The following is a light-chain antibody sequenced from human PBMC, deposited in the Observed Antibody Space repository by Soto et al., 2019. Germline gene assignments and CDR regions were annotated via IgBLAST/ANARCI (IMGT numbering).Light chain of an antibody. Sequence: VLSQSPAILSLSPGERATLSCRASQSVPSTYFAWYQQKAGQPPRLLISGTSNRATGIPDRFSGSGSGTDFTLTISRLEPVDSAVYYCQQYGWSPRTFGQGTKVDIK. V-gene: IGKV3-20*01. J-gene: IGKJ1*01. CDR1: QSVPSTY. CDR2: GTS. CDR3: QQYGWSPRT.